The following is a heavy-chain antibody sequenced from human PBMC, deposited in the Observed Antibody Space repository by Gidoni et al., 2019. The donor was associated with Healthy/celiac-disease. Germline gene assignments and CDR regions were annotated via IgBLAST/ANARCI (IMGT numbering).Heavy chain of an antibody. CDR2: ISGSGGST. V-gene: IGHV3-23*01. Sequence: EVQLLESGGGLVQPGWSLRLFCAASGFTFSSYAMSWVRQAPGKGLEWVSAISGSGGSTYYADAVKGRFTISRDNSKNTLYLQMNSLRAEDTAVYYCAKDRWDSSGWFLVPYDYWGQGTLVTVSS. D-gene: IGHD6-19*01. CDR1: GFTFSSYA. CDR3: AKDRWDSSGWFLVPYDY. J-gene: IGHJ4*02.